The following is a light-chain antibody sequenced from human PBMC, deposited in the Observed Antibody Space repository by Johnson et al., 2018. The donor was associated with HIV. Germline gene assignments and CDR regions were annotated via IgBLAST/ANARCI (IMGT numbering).Light chain of an antibody. V-gene: IGLV1-51*01. CDR2: DNN. J-gene: IGLJ1*01. CDR1: TSNIGNNY. Sequence: QSVLTQPPSVSAAPGQKVTISCSGSTSNIGNNYVSWYQQFPGTAPKLLIYDNNKRPSGIPDRFSGSKSGTSATLGITGLQTGDEADYYCGTWDSGLSAGHVFGTGTKVTVL. CDR3: GTWDSGLSAGHV.